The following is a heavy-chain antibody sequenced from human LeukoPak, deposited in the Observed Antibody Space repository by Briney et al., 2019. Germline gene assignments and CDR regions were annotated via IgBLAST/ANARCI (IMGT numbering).Heavy chain of an antibody. V-gene: IGHV3-23*01. CDR2: ISASGGST. CDR3: AKGQGSGPYYFEY. D-gene: IGHD6-19*01. CDR1: GFSFRTYG. Sequence: PGTSLRLSCAASGFSFRTYGMHWVRQAPGKGLEWVSGISASGGSTYYADSVKGRFTISRDNSKNTLYLQMNSLRAEDTAVYYCAKGQGSGPYYFEYWGQGTLVTVSS. J-gene: IGHJ4*02.